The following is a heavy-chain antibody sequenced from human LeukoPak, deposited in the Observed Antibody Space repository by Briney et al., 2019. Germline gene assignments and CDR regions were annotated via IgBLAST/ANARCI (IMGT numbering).Heavy chain of an antibody. Sequence: GSSVKVSCKASGGTFSSYAISWVRQAPGQGLEWMGGIIPIFGTANYAQKFQGRVTITRDTSASTAYMELSSLRSEDTAVYYCARERIKYSYGSYGMDVWGQGTTVTVSS. CDR3: ARERIKYSYGSYGMDV. CDR2: IIPIFGTA. V-gene: IGHV1-69*05. CDR1: GGTFSSYA. J-gene: IGHJ6*02. D-gene: IGHD5-18*01.